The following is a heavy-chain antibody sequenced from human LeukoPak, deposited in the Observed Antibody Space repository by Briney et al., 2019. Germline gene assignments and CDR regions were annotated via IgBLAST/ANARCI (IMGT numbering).Heavy chain of an antibody. J-gene: IGHJ4*02. Sequence: PGGSLRLSCTASGFIFSTYTMNWVRQAPGKGLEWVSAISGAVGGGTYYADVVKGRFTISRDNSKNTLYLQMNSLRAEDTAVYYCARPGGGYDSSGYYYPSGFDYWGQGTLVTVSS. D-gene: IGHD3-22*01. CDR1: GFIFSTYT. CDR3: ARPGGGYDSSGYYYPSGFDY. V-gene: IGHV3-23*01. CDR2: ISGAVGGGT.